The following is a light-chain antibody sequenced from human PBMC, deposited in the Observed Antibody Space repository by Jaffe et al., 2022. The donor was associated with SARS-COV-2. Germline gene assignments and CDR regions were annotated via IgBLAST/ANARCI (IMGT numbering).Light chain of an antibody. CDR1: QSISTY. J-gene: IGKJ1*01. CDR2: AAS. Sequence: DIQMTQSPSSLSAFVGDRVTITCRASQSISTYLNWYQQKPGKAPNLLIYAASSFQSGVPSRFSGSGSGTDFTLTISSLQPEDFATYYCQQTYISPWTFGQGTKVEIK. CDR3: QQTYISPWT. V-gene: IGKV1-39*01.